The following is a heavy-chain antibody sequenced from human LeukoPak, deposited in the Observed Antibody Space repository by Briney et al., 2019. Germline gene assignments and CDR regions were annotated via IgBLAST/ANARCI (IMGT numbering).Heavy chain of an antibody. D-gene: IGHD3-3*01. CDR1: GDSISSFY. J-gene: IGHJ4*02. Sequence: SETLSLTCTVSGDSISSFYWSWIRQPPGKGLEWIGEINHSGSTNYNPSLKSRVTISVDTSKNQFSLKLSSVTAADTAVYYCARGLLDDYWGQGTLVTVSS. CDR3: ARGLLDDY. V-gene: IGHV4-34*01. CDR2: INHSGST.